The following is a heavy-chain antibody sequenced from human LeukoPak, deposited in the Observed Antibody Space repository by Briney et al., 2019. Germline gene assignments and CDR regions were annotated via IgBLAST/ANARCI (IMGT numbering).Heavy chain of an antibody. CDR2: IKSKTDGGTT. Sequence: GGALRLSCAVTEFPFSKAWMSWVRQAPGKGLEGVGRIKSKTDGGTTDYAARVKGRFTISRDDSKNTLYPQVNSVKSEDRAVYYCTSVGFGPYYFDNWGQGTLVPVSS. CDR1: EFPFSKAW. V-gene: IGHV3-15*01. D-gene: IGHD3-10*01. J-gene: IGHJ4*02. CDR3: TSVGFGPYYFDN.